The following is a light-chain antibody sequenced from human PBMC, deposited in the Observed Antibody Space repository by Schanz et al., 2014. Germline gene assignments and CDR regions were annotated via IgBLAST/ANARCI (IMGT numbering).Light chain of an antibody. V-gene: IGLV2-14*01. CDR3: SSYAGSYTVVA. Sequence: QSALTQPASVSGSPGQSITISCTGTSSDVGGYNYVSWYQQYPGKAPKLMIYDVTNRPSGVSNRFSGSKSGNTASLTISGLQAEDEADYYCSSYAGSYTVVAFGGGTKLTVL. CDR2: DVT. CDR1: SSDVGGYNY. J-gene: IGLJ2*01.